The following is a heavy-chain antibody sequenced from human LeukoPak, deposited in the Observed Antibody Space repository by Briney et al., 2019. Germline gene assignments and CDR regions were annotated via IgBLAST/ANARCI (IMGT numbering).Heavy chain of an antibody. D-gene: IGHD4-17*01. J-gene: IGHJ4*02. CDR2: IYYSGST. CDR3: DAFDGDYFFDY. CDR1: GGSISSSSYY. Sequence: SETLSLTCTVSGGSISSSSYYWGWIRQPPGKGLEWIGSIYYSGSTYYNPSLKSRVTISVDTSKNQFSLKLSSVTAADTAVYYCDAFDGDYFFDYWGQGTLVTVSS. V-gene: IGHV4-39*07.